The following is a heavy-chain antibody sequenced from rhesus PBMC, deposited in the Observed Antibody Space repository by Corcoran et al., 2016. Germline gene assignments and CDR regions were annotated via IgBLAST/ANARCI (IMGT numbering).Heavy chain of an antibody. CDR2: IDWDDDK. V-gene: IGHV2S2*01. Sequence: QVTLKESGPALVKPTQTLTLTCTFSGFSLSTSGMRVSWIRQPPGKALEWLARIDWDDDKYYSTSLKSRLTISKDTSKNQVVLTMTNMDPVDTATYYCARGGGYCTGSGCYGYYFDYWGQGVLVTVSS. D-gene: IGHD2-21*01. J-gene: IGHJ4*01. CDR3: ARGGGYCTGSGCYGYYFDY. CDR1: GFSLSTSGMR.